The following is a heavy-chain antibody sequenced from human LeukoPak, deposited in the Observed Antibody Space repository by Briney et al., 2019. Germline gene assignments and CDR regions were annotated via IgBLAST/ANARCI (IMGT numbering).Heavy chain of an antibody. V-gene: IGHV3-30*18. Sequence: GGSLRLSCAASGFTFSRYAMHWVRQAPGKGLEWVALISFDVSNKYYADSVRGRFTISRDNSKNTLYLQMNSLRAEDTAVYYCAKIRGGYDYRYLDYWGQGTLVTVSS. D-gene: IGHD5-12*01. J-gene: IGHJ4*02. CDR1: GFTFSRYA. CDR3: AKIRGGYDYRYLDY. CDR2: ISFDVSNK.